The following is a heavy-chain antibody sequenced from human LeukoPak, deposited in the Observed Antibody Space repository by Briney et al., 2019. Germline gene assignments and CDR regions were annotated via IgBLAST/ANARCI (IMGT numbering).Heavy chain of an antibody. CDR2: VTDSGRST. V-gene: IGHV3-23*01. J-gene: IGHJ4*02. CDR3: ASASPANDY. CDR1: GYTFSNFA. Sequence: GGSLRLSCAASGYTFSNFAMSWVRQAPGKGLEWVSGVTDSGRSTYYADFVQGRFTIFRDNSKSTLYLQMRSLRPEVTAIYYCASASPANDYWGQGTLVTVSS.